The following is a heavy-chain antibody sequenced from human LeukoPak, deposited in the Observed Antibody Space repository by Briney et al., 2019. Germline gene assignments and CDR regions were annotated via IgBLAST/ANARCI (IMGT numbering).Heavy chain of an antibody. CDR3: TTERNWELLRPYGLDI. V-gene: IGHV3-15*01. CDR1: GFNFNYVW. D-gene: IGHD1-26*01. J-gene: IGHJ6*02. Sequence: GGSLRLSCAASGFNFNYVWMDWVRQAPGKGLEWVGRIRTNIEGETTDYAAPVRGRFTISRDDPKTTMYLHMNSLKTEDSAVYFCTTERNWELLRPYGLDIWGQGTTVTVSS. CDR2: IRTNIEGETT.